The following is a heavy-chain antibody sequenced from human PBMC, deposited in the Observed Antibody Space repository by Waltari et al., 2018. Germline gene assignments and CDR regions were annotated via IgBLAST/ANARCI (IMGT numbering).Heavy chain of an antibody. D-gene: IGHD1-26*01. Sequence: EVQLVESGGGLIQPGGSLRLSCAASGFTVSSNYMSWVRQAPGKGMEWVSVIYSCGMTYYVDSVKGRFTISRDNSKNTLYLQMNSLRAEDTAVYYCARVYRLELLAHFDYWGQGTLVTVSS. J-gene: IGHJ4*02. CDR3: ARVYRLELLAHFDY. V-gene: IGHV3-53*01. CDR2: IYSCGMT. CDR1: GFTVSSNY.